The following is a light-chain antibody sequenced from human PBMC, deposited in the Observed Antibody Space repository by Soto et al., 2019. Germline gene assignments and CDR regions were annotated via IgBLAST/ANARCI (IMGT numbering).Light chain of an antibody. CDR1: QSISSW. V-gene: IGKV1-5*01. Sequence: SQLTQSPSTLSAYVGDRVTITCRASQSISSWLAWYQQKPGKAPKLLIYDASSLESGVPSRFSGSGSGTDFTLTIRSLQPEDFAVYYCHQRQSWPRTFGQGTKV. J-gene: IGKJ1*01. CDR2: DAS. CDR3: HQRQSWPRT.